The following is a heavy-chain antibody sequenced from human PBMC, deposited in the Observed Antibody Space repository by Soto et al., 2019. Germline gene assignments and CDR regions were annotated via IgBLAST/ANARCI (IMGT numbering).Heavy chain of an antibody. J-gene: IGHJ6*03. CDR1: GGSISSSSYY. D-gene: IGHD3-9*01. CDR3: ASGDWLFYYYYYYMDV. Sequence: AETLSLTCTVSGGSISSSSYYWGWIRQPPGKGLEWIGSIYYSGSTYYNPSLKSRVTISVDTSKNQFSLKLSSVTAADTAVYYCASGDWLFYYYYYYMDVWGKGTTVTVSS. CDR2: IYYSGST. V-gene: IGHV4-39*01.